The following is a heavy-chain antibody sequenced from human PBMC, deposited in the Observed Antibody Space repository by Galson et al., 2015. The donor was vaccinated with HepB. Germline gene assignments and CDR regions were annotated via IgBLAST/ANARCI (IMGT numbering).Heavy chain of an antibody. Sequence: SLRLSCAASGFTFSSYNMNWVRQAPGKGLERVSSISIISSYIYYADSVKGRFTISRDNAKNSPYLQMNSLRAEDTAVYYCARGEESFDYWGQGTLVTVSS. CDR3: ARGEESFDY. D-gene: IGHD1-26*01. CDR1: GFTFSSYN. V-gene: IGHV3-21*01. CDR2: ISIISSYI. J-gene: IGHJ4*02.